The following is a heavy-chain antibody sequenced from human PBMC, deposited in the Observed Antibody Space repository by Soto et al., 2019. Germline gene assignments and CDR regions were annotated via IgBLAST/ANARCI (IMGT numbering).Heavy chain of an antibody. CDR3: ARRYSNYLVYAFDI. Sequence: GESLKISCKGSGYSFTNYWIGWVRQMPGKGLEWMGIIYPGDSDTRYSPSFQGQVTISVDKSICTAYLQWSSLKASDTAMYYCARRYSNYLVYAFDIWGQGTMVTVSS. J-gene: IGHJ3*02. D-gene: IGHD4-4*01. CDR1: GYSFTNYW. CDR2: IYPGDSDT. V-gene: IGHV5-51*01.